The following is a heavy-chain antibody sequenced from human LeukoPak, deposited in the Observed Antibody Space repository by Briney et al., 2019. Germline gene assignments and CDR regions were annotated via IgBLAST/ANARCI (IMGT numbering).Heavy chain of an antibody. Sequence: VGSLRLSCVASRFTFISYRMSWVGQAPGPGLDWVSYISSSSTIYYADSVKGRFTISRDNAKNSLYLQMNSLRDEDTAVYYCARALSIAAHNFDYWGQGTLVTVSS. J-gene: IGHJ4*02. CDR1: RFTFISYR. V-gene: IGHV3-48*02. CDR2: ISSSSTI. CDR3: ARALSIAAHNFDY. D-gene: IGHD6-6*01.